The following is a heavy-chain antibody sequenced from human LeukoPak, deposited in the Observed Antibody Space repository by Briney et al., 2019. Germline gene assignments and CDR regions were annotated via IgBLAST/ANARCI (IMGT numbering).Heavy chain of an antibody. Sequence: GGSLRLSCAASGFTFSSYSMNWVRQAPGKGLEWVSSISSSSSYIYYADSVKGRFTISRDNAKNSLYLQMNSLRAEDTAVYYCARDVTSSGWYLLGGNFDYWGQGTLVTVSS. J-gene: IGHJ4*02. CDR1: GFTFSSYS. D-gene: IGHD6-19*01. V-gene: IGHV3-21*01. CDR3: ARDVTSSGWYLLGGNFDY. CDR2: ISSSSSYI.